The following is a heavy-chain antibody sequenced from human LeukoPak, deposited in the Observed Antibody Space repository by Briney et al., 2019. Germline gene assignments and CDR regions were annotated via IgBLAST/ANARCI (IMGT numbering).Heavy chain of an antibody. CDR1: GGSISSGSYY. V-gene: IGHV4-39*01. CDR3: AFPGAGGGEY. CDR2: IYYSGGT. D-gene: IGHD1-14*01. J-gene: IGHJ4*02. Sequence: SETLSLTCTVSGGSISSGSYYWGCIRQPPGKGLEWIGSIYYSGGTYYNPSLKSRVTISVDTSKNQFSLKLSSVTAADTAVYYCAFPGAGGGEYWGQGTLVTVSS.